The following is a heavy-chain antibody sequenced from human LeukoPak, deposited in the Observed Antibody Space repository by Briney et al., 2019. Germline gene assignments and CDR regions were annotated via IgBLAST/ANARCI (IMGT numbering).Heavy chain of an antibody. V-gene: IGHV3-7*03. J-gene: IGHJ4*02. CDR2: INQVGDSL. CDR3: AREFVVEPKSSFDH. CDR1: GFTLGDFW. D-gene: IGHD2-21*01. Sequence: PGGSLRLSCAASGFTLGDFWMSWVRQAPGKGLEWVANINQVGDSLSYVTSVRGRFTISRDNAKNALFLQMSSLRAEDTAIYYCAREFVVEPKSSFDHWGQGTLDTVSS.